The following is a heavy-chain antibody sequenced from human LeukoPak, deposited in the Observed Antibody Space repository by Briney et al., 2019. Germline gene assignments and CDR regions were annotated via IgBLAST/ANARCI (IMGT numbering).Heavy chain of an antibody. D-gene: IGHD6-13*01. CDR3: ARGGSSWPRDYFDY. CDR1: GGSISSGGYY. CDR2: IYYSGST. Sequence: SETLSLTCTVSGGSISSGGYYWSWIRQHPGKGLEWIGYIYYSGSTYYNPSLKSRVTISVDTSKNQFSLKLSSVAAADTAVYYCARGGSSWPRDYFDYWGQGTLVTVSS. V-gene: IGHV4-31*03. J-gene: IGHJ4*02.